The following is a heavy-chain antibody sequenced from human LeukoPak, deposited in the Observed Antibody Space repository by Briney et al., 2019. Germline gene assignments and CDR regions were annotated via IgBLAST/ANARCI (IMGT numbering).Heavy chain of an antibody. CDR3: ARDSAGNDY. CDR2: ISGGGGST. D-gene: IGHD6-13*01. Sequence: PGGSLRLSCAASGFTFANYAMSWVRQAPGKGLEWVSTISGGGGSTYYADSVKGRFTISRDNAKNSLYLQMNSLRAEDTAMYYCARDSAGNDYWGQGTLVTVSS. J-gene: IGHJ4*02. V-gene: IGHV3-23*01. CDR1: GFTFANYA.